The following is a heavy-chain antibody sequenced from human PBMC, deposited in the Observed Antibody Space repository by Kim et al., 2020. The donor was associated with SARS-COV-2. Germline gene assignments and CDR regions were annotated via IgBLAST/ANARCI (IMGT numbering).Heavy chain of an antibody. J-gene: IGHJ4*02. CDR3: ARDRYCSSTNCYVLDY. CDR2: ISYDGSNK. V-gene: IGHV3-30*04. CDR1: GFTFSSYA. Sequence: GGSLRLSCAASGFTFSSYAMHWVRQAPGKGLEWVAVISYDGSNKYYADSVKGRFTISRDDSKNTLYLQMNSLRAEDTAVYYCARDRYCSSTNCYVLDYWGQGTLVTVSS. D-gene: IGHD2-2*01.